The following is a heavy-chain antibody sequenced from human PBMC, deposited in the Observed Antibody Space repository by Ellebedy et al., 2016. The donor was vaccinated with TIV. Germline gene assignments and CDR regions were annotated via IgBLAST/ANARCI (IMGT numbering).Heavy chain of an antibody. J-gene: IGHJ4*02. CDR2: ISYSVTT. D-gene: IGHD3-10*01. V-gene: IGHV4-39*01. CDR1: GGSISSSSYS. Sequence: MPSETLSLTCTVSGGSISSSSYSWGWIRQPPGTGLAWIGSISYSVTTYYNPSLKSRVTISVDTSKNQFSLKLSSVTAADTAVYYCARHGLSGIPAVDYWGQGTLVTISS. CDR3: ARHGLSGIPAVDY.